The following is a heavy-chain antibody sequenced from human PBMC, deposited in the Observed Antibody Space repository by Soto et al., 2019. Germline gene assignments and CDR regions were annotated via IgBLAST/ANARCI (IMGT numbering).Heavy chain of an antibody. CDR1: GYTFTTYG. J-gene: IGHJ5*02. Sequence: QVQLVQSGGEVKKPGASVKVSCKASGYTFTTYGISWIRQAPGQGLQWMGWINPNNGDTNYAQKLQGRVTMTTDTFKSTAYLELRSLRADDTAVYYCARGRERSGIWLTPYNWFDPWGQGTLVTVSS. V-gene: IGHV1-18*01. CDR2: INPNNGDT. D-gene: IGHD6-13*01. CDR3: ARGRERSGIWLTPYNWFDP.